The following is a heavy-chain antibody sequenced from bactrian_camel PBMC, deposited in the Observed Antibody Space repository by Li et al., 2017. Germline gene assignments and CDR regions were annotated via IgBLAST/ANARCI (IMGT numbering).Heavy chain of an antibody. CDR2: IMILGATT. D-gene: IGHD2*01. CDR3: RRASEPGLRGRTYCEGGVSY. Sequence: DVQLVESGGGSVQPGGSLRLSCVASAPGYIYARFCMGFFRQAPGKEREGVAAIMILGATTYYADSVKGRFTISQDNAKNILYLQMNTLKPEDTATYWCRRASEPGLRGRTYCEGGVSYRGQGTQVTVS. J-gene: IGHJ4*01. V-gene: IGHV3S31*01. CDR1: APGYIYARFC.